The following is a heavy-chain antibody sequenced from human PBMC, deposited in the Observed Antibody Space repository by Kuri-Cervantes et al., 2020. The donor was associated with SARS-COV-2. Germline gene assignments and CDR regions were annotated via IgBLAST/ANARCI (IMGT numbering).Heavy chain of an antibody. Sequence: GGSLRLSCAASGFTFTSYWMSWVRQAPGRGLEWVANIKPDGSDKYYVDSVKGRFTISRDNAKNSLYPQMNSLRPEDTAVYYCAREDVVPATLRGYYYNNGMDVWGQGTTVTVSS. J-gene: IGHJ6*02. D-gene: IGHD2-15*01. CDR3: AREDVVPATLRGYYYNNGMDV. V-gene: IGHV3-7*04. CDR2: IKPDGSDK. CDR1: GFTFTSYW.